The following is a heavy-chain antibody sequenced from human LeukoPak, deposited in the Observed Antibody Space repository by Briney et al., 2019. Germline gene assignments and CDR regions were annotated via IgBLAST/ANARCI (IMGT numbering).Heavy chain of an antibody. J-gene: IGHJ4*02. V-gene: IGHV3-30-3*01. CDR1: GFTFSSYA. CDR2: ISYDGSNK. CDR3: ARDPTGVGEGTYRSGYYYVLDY. D-gene: IGHD3-22*01. Sequence: PGGSLRLSCAASGFTFSSYAMHWVRQAPGKGLEWVAVISYDGSNKYYADSVKGRFTISRDNSKNTLYLQMNSLRAEDTAVYYCARDPTGVGEGTYRSGYYYVLDYWGQGTLVTVSS.